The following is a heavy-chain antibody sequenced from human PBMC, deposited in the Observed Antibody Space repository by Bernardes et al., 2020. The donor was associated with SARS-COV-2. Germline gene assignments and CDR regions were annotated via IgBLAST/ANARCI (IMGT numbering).Heavy chain of an antibody. CDR2: ISSSGSTI. CDR3: CGELISYYGMDV. J-gene: IGHJ6*02. Sequence: GSLRLSCGASGFTFSSYEMNWVRQAPGKGLEWVSYISSSGSTIYYADSVKGRFTISRDNAKNSLYLQMNSLRAEDTAVYYCCGELISYYGMDVWGQGTTVTVSS. V-gene: IGHV3-48*03. D-gene: IGHD3-10*01. CDR1: GFTFSSYE.